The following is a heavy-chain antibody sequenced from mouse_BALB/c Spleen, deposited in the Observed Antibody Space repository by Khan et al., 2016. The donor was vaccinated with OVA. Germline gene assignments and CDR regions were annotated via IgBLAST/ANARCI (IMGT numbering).Heavy chain of an antibody. CDR2: RTYSGST. J-gene: IGHJ2*01. D-gene: IGHD1-1*01. V-gene: IGHV3-2*02. CDR3: ARDYGSDYLVFDY. CDR1: GYSITSDYA. Sequence: EVQLVESGPGLVKPSQSLSLTCTVTGYSITSDYAWNWIRQFPGNKLEGMAYRTYSGSTGYNPSLKGRISISRDTSKNQLFLQLNSLTTEDTALSFYARDYGSDYLVFDYWGQGTTLTVSS.